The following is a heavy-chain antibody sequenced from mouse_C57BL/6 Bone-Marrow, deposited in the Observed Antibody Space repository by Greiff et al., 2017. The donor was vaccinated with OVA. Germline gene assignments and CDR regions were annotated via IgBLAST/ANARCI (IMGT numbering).Heavy chain of an antibody. J-gene: IGHJ2*01. CDR2: IDPSDSYT. V-gene: IGHV1-69*01. CDR1: GYTFTSYW. Sequence: VQLQQPGAELVMPGASVKLSCKASGYTFTSYWMHWVKQRPGQGLEWIGEIDPSDSYTNYNQKFKGKSTLTVDKSSSTAYMQLSSLTSEDSAVYYCARSGGEEYYYGSLDYWGQGTTLTVSS. CDR3: ARSGGEEYYYGSLDY. D-gene: IGHD1-1*01.